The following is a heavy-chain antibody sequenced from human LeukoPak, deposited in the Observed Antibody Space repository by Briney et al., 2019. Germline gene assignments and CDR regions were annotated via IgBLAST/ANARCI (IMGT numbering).Heavy chain of an antibody. D-gene: IGHD6-13*01. J-gene: IGHJ4*02. CDR3: ARRGSSSYDLDY. CDR1: GGSISSSSYY. CDR2: IYYSGST. V-gene: IGHV4-39*01. Sequence: SETLSLTCTVSGGSISSSSYYWGWIRQPPGKGLEWIGSIYYSGSTYYNPSLKSRVTKSVDTSKNQFSLKLSSVTAADTAVYYCARRGSSSYDLDYWGQGTLVTVSS.